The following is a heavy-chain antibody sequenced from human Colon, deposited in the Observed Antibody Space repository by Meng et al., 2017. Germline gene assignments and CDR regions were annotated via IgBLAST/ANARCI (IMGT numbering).Heavy chain of an antibody. V-gene: IGHV6-1*01. CDR1: GGSVSSNRAL. CDR3: TTWYGEY. J-gene: IGHJ4*02. Sequence: QVQVQQSGPGLVKPSQTLSLTCAISGGSVSSNRALWHWVRQSPSRGLEWLGQTYYRSEWQNHYGVSVKSRITINADTSRNHFSLHLNSVTPEDTAVYYCTTWYGEYWGQGTLVTVSS. CDR2: TYYRSEWQN. D-gene: IGHD3-10*01.